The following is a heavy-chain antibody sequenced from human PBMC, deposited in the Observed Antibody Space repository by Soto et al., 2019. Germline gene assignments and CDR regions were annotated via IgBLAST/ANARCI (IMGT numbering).Heavy chain of an antibody. V-gene: IGHV4-30-4*01. J-gene: IGHJ4*02. D-gene: IGHD3-10*01. CDR1: GGSSSSGDYY. CDR2: IYYSGST. CDR3: ASARFIGSIDY. Sequence: PSETLSLTCTVSGGSSSSGDYYWSWIRQPPGKGLEWIGYIYYSGSTYYNPSLKSRVTISVDTSKNQFSLKLSSVTAADTAVYYCASARFIGSIDYWGQGTLVTVSS.